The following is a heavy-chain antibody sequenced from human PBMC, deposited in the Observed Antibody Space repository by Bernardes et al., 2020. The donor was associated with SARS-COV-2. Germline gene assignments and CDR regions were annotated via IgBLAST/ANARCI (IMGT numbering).Heavy chain of an antibody. CDR3: ATDTNTGWLDY. J-gene: IGHJ4*02. CDR2: FDAEDGET. D-gene: IGHD2-15*01. CDR1: GYPLTELS. V-gene: IGHV1-24*01. Sequence: ASVKVSRKVSGYPLTELSLHWVRQAPGTGLEWIGGFDAEDGETMFGQKFQGRVTMNEDTGTDTVYMELSSLRSDDTAVYYCATDTNTGWLDYWGRGTLVTVSS.